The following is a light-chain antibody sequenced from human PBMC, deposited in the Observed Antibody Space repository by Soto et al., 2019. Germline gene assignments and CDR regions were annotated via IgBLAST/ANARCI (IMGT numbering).Light chain of an antibody. J-gene: IGLJ2*01. CDR2: DVS. CDR3: SSYTSSSTLGV. CDR1: SSDFGGYNY. Sequence: QSVLTQPASVSGSPGQSITISCTGTSSDFGGYNYVSWYQQHPGKAPKLMIYDVSNRPSGVSNRFSGSKSGNTASLTISGLQAEDEADYYCSSYTSSSTLGVFGGGTKVPS. V-gene: IGLV2-14*01.